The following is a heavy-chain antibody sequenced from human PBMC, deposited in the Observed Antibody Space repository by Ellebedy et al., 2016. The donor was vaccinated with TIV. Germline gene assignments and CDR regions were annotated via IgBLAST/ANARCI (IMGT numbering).Heavy chain of an antibody. J-gene: IGHJ4*02. CDR1: GFTFSSYA. V-gene: IGHV3-23*01. D-gene: IGHD3-10*01. CDR2: ISGSGGGT. CDR3: AKDRWFGELLPDY. Sequence: GESLKISCAASGFTFSSYAMSWVRQAPGEGLEWVSAISGSGGGTHYADAVKGRFTISRDNSKNTLYLQMNSLRAEDTAVYYCAKDRWFGELLPDYWGQGTLVTVSS.